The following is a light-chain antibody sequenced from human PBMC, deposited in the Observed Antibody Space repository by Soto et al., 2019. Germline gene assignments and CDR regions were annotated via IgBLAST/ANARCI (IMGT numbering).Light chain of an antibody. Sequence: EIVLTQSPGTLSLSPGERATLSCRASQSVSSNYLAWYQQKPGQAPRLLIYGASNRATGIPDRFSGSGSGTDFTLTINRLEPEDFAVYYCQQYDTSPVTFGQGTRLEIK. J-gene: IGKJ5*01. CDR1: QSVSSNY. V-gene: IGKV3-20*01. CDR2: GAS. CDR3: QQYDTSPVT.